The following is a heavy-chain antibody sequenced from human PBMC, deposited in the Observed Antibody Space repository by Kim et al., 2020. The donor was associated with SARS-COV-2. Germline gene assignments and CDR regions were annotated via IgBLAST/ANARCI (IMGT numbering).Heavy chain of an antibody. CDR1: GYSFTSYW. CDR3: ARMAYYYDSSGYYYDWFDP. J-gene: IGHJ5*02. V-gene: IGHV5-51*01. D-gene: IGHD3-22*01. Sequence: GESLKISCKGSGYSFTSYWIGWVRQMPGKGLEWMGIIYPGDSDTRYSPSFQGQVTISADKSISTAYLQWSSLKASDTAMYYCARMAYYYDSSGYYYDWFDPWGQGTLVTVSS. CDR2: IYPGDSDT.